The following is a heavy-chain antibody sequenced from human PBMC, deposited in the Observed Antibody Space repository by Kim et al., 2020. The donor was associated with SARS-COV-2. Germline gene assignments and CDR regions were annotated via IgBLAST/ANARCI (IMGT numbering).Heavy chain of an antibody. V-gene: IGHV4-34*01. D-gene: IGHD4-17*01. Sequence: PSRKRRVTLSVDTSKNQVSRELSSVTAADTAVYYCARGMTTVTTDAFDIWGQGTMVTVSS. J-gene: IGHJ3*02. CDR3: ARGMTTVTTDAFDI.